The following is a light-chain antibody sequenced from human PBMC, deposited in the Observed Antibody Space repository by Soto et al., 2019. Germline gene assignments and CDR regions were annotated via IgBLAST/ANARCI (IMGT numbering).Light chain of an antibody. Sequence: EIVLTQSQGTLSLSPGERATLSCRASQSVSSTYLAWYQQKPGQAPRLLIYGASSRATGIPDRFSGSGSGTDFTLTISRVEPEDFAVYYCQQHGSSPWTFGQGTKVEIK. CDR1: QSVSSTY. CDR2: GAS. CDR3: QQHGSSPWT. J-gene: IGKJ1*01. V-gene: IGKV3-20*01.